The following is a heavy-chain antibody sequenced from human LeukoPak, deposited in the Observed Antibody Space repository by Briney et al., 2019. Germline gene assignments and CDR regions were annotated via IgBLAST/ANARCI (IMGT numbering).Heavy chain of an antibody. Sequence: SQTLSLTCTVSGGSISSGDYYWSWIRQPPGKGLEWIGYIYYSGSTYYNPSLKSRVTISVDTSKNQFPLKLSSVTAADTAVYYCAREPSYYYDSSLVNAFDIWGQGTMVTVSS. J-gene: IGHJ3*02. CDR1: GGSISSGDYY. CDR3: AREPSYYYDSSLVNAFDI. V-gene: IGHV4-30-4*01. D-gene: IGHD3-22*01. CDR2: IYYSGST.